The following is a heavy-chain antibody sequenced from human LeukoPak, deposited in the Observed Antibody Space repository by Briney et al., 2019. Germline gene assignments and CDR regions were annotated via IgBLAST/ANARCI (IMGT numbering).Heavy chain of an antibody. CDR3: AGDMESFQH. D-gene: IGHD3-10*01. CDR1: GFTFSSHA. J-gene: IGHJ1*01. V-gene: IGHV3-23*01. CDR2: ISGSGGDT. Sequence: GASLRLSCAASGFTFSSHAMSWVRQAPGKGLEWVSGISGSGGDTFYADSVKGRFIISRDSSEKTVYLQMNSLRVEDTAVYYCAGDMESFQHWGQGTLVTVPS.